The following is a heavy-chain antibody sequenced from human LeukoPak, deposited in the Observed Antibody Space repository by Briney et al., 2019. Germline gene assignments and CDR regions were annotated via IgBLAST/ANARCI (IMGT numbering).Heavy chain of an antibody. D-gene: IGHD3-3*01. CDR1: GFTFSSYA. CDR3: AKAPVRFSLIYFDY. V-gene: IGHV3-23*01. J-gene: IGHJ4*02. CDR2: ISGSGGST. Sequence: GGSLRLSCAASGFTFSSYAMSWVRQAPGRGLEWVSAISGSGGSTYYADSVKGRFTISRDNSKNTLYLQMNSLRAEDTAVYYCAKAPVRFSLIYFDYWGQGTLVTVSS.